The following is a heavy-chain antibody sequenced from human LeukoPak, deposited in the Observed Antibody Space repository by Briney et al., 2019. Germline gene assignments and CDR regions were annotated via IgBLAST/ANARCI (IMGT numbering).Heavy chain of an antibody. J-gene: IGHJ5*02. CDR3: ARAPGVGGGPVAGTNLFDP. Sequence: PSETLSLTCTVSGDSMSSYYWSWLRQPPGKGLEWVGYIYHCWTTNYNTSLKSRVTISVDKSKKQFSLKLNSVTAADTAVYYCARAPGVGGGPVAGTNLFDPWGQGTLVTVSS. V-gene: IGHV4-59*01. D-gene: IGHD6-19*01. CDR2: IYHCWTT. CDR1: GDSMSSYY.